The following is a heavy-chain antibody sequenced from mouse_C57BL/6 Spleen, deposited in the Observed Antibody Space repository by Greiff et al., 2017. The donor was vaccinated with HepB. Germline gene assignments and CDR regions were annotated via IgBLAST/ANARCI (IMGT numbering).Heavy chain of an antibody. J-gene: IGHJ2*01. CDR3: AGKGYGDVDY. CDR1: GFNIKKNH. CDR2: IDPANGNT. V-gene: IGHV14-3*01. D-gene: IGHD2-10*02. Sequence: EVQPQESVAEVVRPGASGKLFCTASGFNIKKNHMHWVKQRPEQGLEWIGRIDPANGNTKYAPKFQGKATITADTSSNTAYLQLSSLTSEDTSIYYCAGKGYGDVDYWGQGTTLTVSS.